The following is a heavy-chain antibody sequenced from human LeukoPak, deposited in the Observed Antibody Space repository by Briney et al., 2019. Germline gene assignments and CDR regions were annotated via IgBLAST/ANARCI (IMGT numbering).Heavy chain of an antibody. D-gene: IGHD4-11*01. CDR3: ERDSTRLLSNQDY. J-gene: IGHJ4*02. V-gene: IGHV3-48*01. CDR1: GFPYRRYS. CDR2: ISSSSGTI. Sequence: PGGPLSLSCAPSGFPYRRYSMTGPPKAPGKGRVGVSYISSSSGTIYYADSVKGRFTISRDNAKNSMYLQMNSLRAEDTAVYYCERDSTRLLSNQDYWGQGTLVTVSS.